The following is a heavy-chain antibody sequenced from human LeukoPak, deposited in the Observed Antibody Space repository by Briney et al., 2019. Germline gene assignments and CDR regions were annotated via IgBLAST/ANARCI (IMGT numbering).Heavy chain of an antibody. D-gene: IGHD6-6*01. CDR2: IYYSGST. J-gene: IGHJ4*02. CDR1: GGSISSGGYS. CDR3: ARARRGSSGYFDY. Sequence: PSQTLSLTCAVSGGSISSGGYSWSWIRQPPGKGLEWIGYIYYSGSTNYNPSLKSRVTISVDTSKNQFSLKLSSVTAADTAVYYCARARRGSSGYFDYWGQGTLVTVSS. V-gene: IGHV4-30-4*07.